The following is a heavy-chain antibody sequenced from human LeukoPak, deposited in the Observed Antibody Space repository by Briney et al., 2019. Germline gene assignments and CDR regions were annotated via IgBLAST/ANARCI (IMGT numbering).Heavy chain of an antibody. CDR3: ARRIVVVVAARYNWFDP. D-gene: IGHD2-15*01. J-gene: IGHJ5*02. CDR2: INHSGST. Sequence: SETLSLTCAVYGGSFSGYYWSWIRQPPGKGLEWIGEINHSGSTNYNPPLKSRVTISVDTSKNQFSLKLSSVTAADTAVYYCARRIVVVVAARYNWFDPWGQGTLVTVSS. V-gene: IGHV4-34*01. CDR1: GGSFSGYY.